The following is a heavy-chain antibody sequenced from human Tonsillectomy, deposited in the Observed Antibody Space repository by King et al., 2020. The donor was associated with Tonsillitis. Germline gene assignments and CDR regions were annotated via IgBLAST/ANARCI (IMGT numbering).Heavy chain of an antibody. J-gene: IGHJ4*02. V-gene: IGHV1-46*01. Sequence: VQLVQSGAEVTKPGASVKVSCKASGYTFTSYYMHWVRQAPGQGLEWMGIINPSAGSTSYAQKFQGRATMTRDTSTSTVYMELSSLTSEDTAVYYCARGQYYYDSSGYYLLYFDYWGQGTLITVSS. CDR1: GYTFTSYY. CDR3: ARGQYYYDSSGYYLLYFDY. D-gene: IGHD3-22*01. CDR2: INPSAGST.